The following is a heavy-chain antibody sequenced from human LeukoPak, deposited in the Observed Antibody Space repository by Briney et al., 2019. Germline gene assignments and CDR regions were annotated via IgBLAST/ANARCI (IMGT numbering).Heavy chain of an antibody. J-gene: IGHJ4*02. Sequence: ASVKVSCKASGGTLSSYAISWVRQAPGQGLEWMGGIIPIFGTANYAQKFQGRVTITADESTSTAYMELSSLRSEDTAVYYCARHRQGLPYDYWGQGTLVTVSS. V-gene: IGHV1-69*01. CDR3: ARHRQGLPYDY. CDR2: IIPIFGTA. CDR1: GGTLSSYA. D-gene: IGHD3-16*01.